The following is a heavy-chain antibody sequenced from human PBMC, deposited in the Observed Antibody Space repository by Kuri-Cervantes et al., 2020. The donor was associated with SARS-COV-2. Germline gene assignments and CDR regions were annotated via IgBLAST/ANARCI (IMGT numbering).Heavy chain of an antibody. Sequence: SETLSLTCAVSGELFSGYYWTWIRQSPGKGLEWIGSIYYSGSTYYNPSLKSRVTISVDTSKNQFSLKLSSVTAADTAVYYCARAEGAMLPGSLRFLEWLDPYYFDYWGQGTLVTVSS. V-gene: IGHV4-34*01. J-gene: IGHJ4*02. CDR1: GELFSGYY. D-gene: IGHD3-3*01. CDR3: ARAEGAMLPGSLRFLEWLDPYYFDY. CDR2: IYYSGST.